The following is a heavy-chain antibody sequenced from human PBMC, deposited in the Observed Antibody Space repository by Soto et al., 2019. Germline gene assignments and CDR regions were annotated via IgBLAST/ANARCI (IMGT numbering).Heavy chain of an antibody. J-gene: IGHJ6*03. D-gene: IGHD6-13*01. Sequence: GGSLRFSCAASGFTFSSYGMHWVRQAPGKGLEWVTVISDDGGNKYYADSVKGRFTISRDNSKNTVYLQMDGLRAEDTAMYYCAKDLHISSWAHYYMDVWGKGTTVTVSS. CDR3: AKDLHISSWAHYYMDV. V-gene: IGHV3-30*18. CDR2: ISDDGGNK. CDR1: GFTFSSYG.